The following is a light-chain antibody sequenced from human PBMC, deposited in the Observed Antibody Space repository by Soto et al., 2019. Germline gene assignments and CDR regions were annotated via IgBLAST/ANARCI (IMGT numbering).Light chain of an antibody. CDR1: RSIGTW. J-gene: IGKJ4*01. Sequence: DIQMTQSPSTLSASVGDRVTITCRASRSIGTWLAWYQQGPGSAPKVLIYKASSLQSGVSSRFSGGGSETEFTLTISSLQPDDVATYYCQQYFSNPLTFGGGTKVEIK. CDR3: QQYFSNPLT. V-gene: IGKV1-5*03. CDR2: KAS.